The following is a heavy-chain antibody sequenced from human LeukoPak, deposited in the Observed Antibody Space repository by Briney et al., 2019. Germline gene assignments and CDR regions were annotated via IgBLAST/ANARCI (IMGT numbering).Heavy chain of an antibody. CDR3: ARARAVAGPFDY. CDR2: ISYDGSNK. Sequence: GGSLRLSCAASGFTFSSYAMHWVRQAPGKGLEWAAVISYDGSNKYYADSVKGRFTISRDNSKNTLYLQMNSLRAEDTAVYYCARARAVAGPFDYWGQGTLVTVSS. CDR1: GFTFSSYA. V-gene: IGHV3-30*04. J-gene: IGHJ4*02. D-gene: IGHD6-19*01.